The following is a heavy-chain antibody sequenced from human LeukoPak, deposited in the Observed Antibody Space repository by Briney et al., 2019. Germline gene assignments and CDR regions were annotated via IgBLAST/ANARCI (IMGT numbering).Heavy chain of an antibody. CDR3: AKSSLGYCSSTSCYTYAFDI. D-gene: IGHD2-2*02. CDR2: ISSSSSYI. J-gene: IGHJ3*02. V-gene: IGHV3-21*04. CDR1: GFTFSSYS. Sequence: GGSLRLSCAASGFTFSSYSMNWVRQAPGKGLEWVSSISSSSSYIYYADSVKGRFTISRDNSKNTLYLQMNSLRAEDTAVYYCAKSSLGYCSSTSCYTYAFDIWGQGTMVTVSS.